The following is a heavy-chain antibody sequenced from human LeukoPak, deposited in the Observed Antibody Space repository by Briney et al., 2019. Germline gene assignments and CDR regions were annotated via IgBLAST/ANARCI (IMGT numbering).Heavy chain of an antibody. D-gene: IGHD3-22*01. V-gene: IGHV1-2*02. CDR2: INPNSGGT. CDR3: GRGGGMVITLSPPPPDY. J-gene: IGHJ4*02. Sequence: ASVKVSCKASGYTFTGYYMHWVRQAPGQGLEWMGWINPNSGGTNYAQKFQGRVTMTRDTSISTAYMELSRLRSDDTAVYYCGRGGGMVITLSPPPPDYWGQGTLVTVSS. CDR1: GYTFTGYY.